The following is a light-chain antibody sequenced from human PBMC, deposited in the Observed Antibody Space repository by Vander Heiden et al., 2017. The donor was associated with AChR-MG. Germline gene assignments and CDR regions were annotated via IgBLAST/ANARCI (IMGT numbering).Light chain of an antibody. J-gene: IGLJ2*01. Sequence: VLTHPPSVSVAPVTPAKITCGGNNVRSKSVHWYQQKPGQAPVWVVYDDDERPPGIPERFSGSNAGNTATLTITGVGAGDEADYYCQRGNGFGDHAGVVFGGGTKLTVL. V-gene: IGLV3-21*03. CDR2: DDD. CDR1: NVRSKS. CDR3: QRGNGFGDHAGVV.